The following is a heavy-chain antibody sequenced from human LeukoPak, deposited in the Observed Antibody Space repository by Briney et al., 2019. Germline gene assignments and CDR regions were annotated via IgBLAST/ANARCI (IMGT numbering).Heavy chain of an antibody. CDR2: ISWNSGSI. CDR1: GFTFDDYA. J-gene: IGHJ6*03. CDR3: ARVVWGGDFHYSLDV. D-gene: IGHD7-27*01. Sequence: GRSLRLSCAASGFTFDDYAMHWVRQAPGKGLEWVSGISWNSGSIGYADSVKGRFTISRDNAKNSLYLQMNSLRAEDTAVYYCARVVWGGDFHYSLDVWGKGTTVIVSS. V-gene: IGHV3-9*01.